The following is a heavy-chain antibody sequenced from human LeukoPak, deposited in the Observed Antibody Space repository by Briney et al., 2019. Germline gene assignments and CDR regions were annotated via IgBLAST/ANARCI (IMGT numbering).Heavy chain of an antibody. CDR3: ARVKWLSAAGTEGNFDY. CDR1: GFTVSSNY. D-gene: IGHD6-13*01. V-gene: IGHV3-53*01. J-gene: IGHJ4*02. Sequence: GGSLRLSCAASGFTVSSNYMSWVRQAPGKGLEWVSVIYSGGSTYYADPVKGRFTISRDNARNSLYLQMDSLRAEDTAVYYCARVKWLSAAGTEGNFDYWGQGTLVTVSS. CDR2: IYSGGST.